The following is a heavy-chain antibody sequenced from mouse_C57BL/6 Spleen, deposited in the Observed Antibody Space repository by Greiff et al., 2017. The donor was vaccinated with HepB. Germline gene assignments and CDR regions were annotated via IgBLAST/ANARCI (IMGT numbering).Heavy chain of an antibody. D-gene: IGHD1-1*01. CDR3: ARDAHYGSSSYFDV. J-gene: IGHJ1*03. CDR2: ISDGGSYT. Sequence: EVQGVESGGGLVKPGGSLKLSCAASGFTFSSYAMSWVRQTPGKGLEWVATISDGGSYTYYPDNVKGRFTISRDNAKNNLYLQMSHLKSEDTAMYYCARDAHYGSSSYFDVWGTGTTVTVSS. CDR1: GFTFSSYA. V-gene: IGHV5-4*01.